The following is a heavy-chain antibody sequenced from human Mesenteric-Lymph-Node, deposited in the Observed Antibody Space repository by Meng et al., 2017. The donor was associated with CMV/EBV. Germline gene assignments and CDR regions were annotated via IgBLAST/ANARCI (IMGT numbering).Heavy chain of an antibody. Sequence: LTSPCSGGSISSGAYCWGWIRQRPGKGLEWIGYVYYSWSTYSDPSLKCRVTIAVDTSKNQFSLKLSSVTAADTAVYYCATSGGYSFDYWGQGTLVTVSS. D-gene: IGHD5-18*01. V-gene: IGHV4-31*03. CDR3: ATSGGYSFDY. J-gene: IGHJ4*02. CDR1: GGSISSGAYC. CDR2: VYYSWST.